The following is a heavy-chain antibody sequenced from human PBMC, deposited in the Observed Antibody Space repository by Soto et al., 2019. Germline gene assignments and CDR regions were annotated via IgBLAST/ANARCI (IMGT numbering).Heavy chain of an antibody. CDR3: VRGLYTGSPHFFF. V-gene: IGHV3-7*05. D-gene: IGHD1-26*01. CDR2: IEGDGSEK. J-gene: IGHJ4*02. CDR1: EFTFSTYW. Sequence: GGSLRLSCAASEFTFSTYWMTWVRQAPGKGLEWVANIEGDGSEKNYVDSVKGRFTVSRDNAKRSLYLQMNSLRVEDTAVYYCVRGLYTGSPHFFFWGQGTLVTVSS.